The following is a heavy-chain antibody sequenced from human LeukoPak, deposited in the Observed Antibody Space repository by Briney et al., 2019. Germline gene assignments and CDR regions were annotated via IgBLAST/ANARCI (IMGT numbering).Heavy chain of an antibody. CDR1: GGSFSGYY. D-gene: IGHD6-19*01. CDR2: INHSGST. CDR3: ARGRRLYSSGCLLDY. J-gene: IGHJ4*02. V-gene: IGHV4-34*01. Sequence: SETLSLTCAVYGGSFSGYYWSWIRQPPGKGLEWIGEINHSGSTNYNPSLKSRLTISVDTSKNQFSLKLSSVTAADTAVYYCARGRRLYSSGCLLDYWGQGTLVTVSS.